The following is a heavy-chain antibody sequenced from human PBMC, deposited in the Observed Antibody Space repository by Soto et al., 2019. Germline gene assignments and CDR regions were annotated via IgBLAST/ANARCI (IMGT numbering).Heavy chain of an antibody. CDR1: GFIFSSYS. CDR3: ARETSPYTTSSHAFDI. D-gene: IGHD2-2*02. CDR2: VSSTGNFI. V-gene: IGHV3-21*01. J-gene: IGHJ3*02. Sequence: EVQLVESGGGLVKPGGSLRLSCAASGFIFSSYSMNWVRQAPGKGLEWVSSVSSTGNFINYADSLKGRFTISRDNAKNSLFLQMNGLRAEDTAVYYCARETSPYTTSSHAFDIWGRGTMVTVSS.